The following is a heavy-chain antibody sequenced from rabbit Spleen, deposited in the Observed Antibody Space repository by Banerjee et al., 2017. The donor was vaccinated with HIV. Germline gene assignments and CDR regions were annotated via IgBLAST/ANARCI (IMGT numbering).Heavy chain of an antibody. CDR3: ARDSSSSFSSYGMDL. J-gene: IGHJ6*01. D-gene: IGHD1-1*01. V-gene: IGHV1S45*01. Sequence: QEQLEESGGDLVKPEGSLKLTCTASGFSFSSNYWICWVRQAPGKGLEWSACINAGTGETVYASWAKGRFTISKTSSTTVTLHMTSLTAADTATYFCARDSSSSFSSYGMDLWGPGTLVTVS. CDR1: GFSFSSNYW. CDR2: INAGTGETV.